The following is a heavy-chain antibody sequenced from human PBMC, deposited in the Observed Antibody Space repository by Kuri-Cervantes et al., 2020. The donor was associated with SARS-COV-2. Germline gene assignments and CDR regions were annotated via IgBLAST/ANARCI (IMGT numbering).Heavy chain of an antibody. Sequence: SVKVSCKTSGGTFSSYAISWVRQAPGEGLEWMGGIIPIFGTANYAQKCQGRVTITADKSTITSYMELSSLRSEDTAVYYCARDYYYDSSGYYYRFDYWGQGTLVTVSS. V-gene: IGHV1-69*06. CDR2: IIPIFGTA. CDR3: ARDYYYDSSGYYYRFDY. D-gene: IGHD3-22*01. J-gene: IGHJ4*02. CDR1: GGTFSSYA.